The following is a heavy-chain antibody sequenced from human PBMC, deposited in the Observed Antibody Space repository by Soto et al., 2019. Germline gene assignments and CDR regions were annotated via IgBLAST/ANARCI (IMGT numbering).Heavy chain of an antibody. CDR3: LTVTTGY. CDR2: ISSSSTI. Sequence: GGSLRLSCAASGFTFSSYSMNWVRQAPGKGLEWVSYISSSSTIYYADSVKGRFTISRDNAKNSLYLQMNSLRAEDTAVYYCLTVTTGYWGQGTLVTVSS. D-gene: IGHD4-17*01. V-gene: IGHV3-48*01. CDR1: GFTFSSYS. J-gene: IGHJ4*02.